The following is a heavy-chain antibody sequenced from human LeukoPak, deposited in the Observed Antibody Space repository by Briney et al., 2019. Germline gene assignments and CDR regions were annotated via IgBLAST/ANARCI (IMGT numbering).Heavy chain of an antibody. Sequence: PSETLSLTCTVSGGSRSSYYWSWIRQPAGKGLEWIGRIYSRGATSYNPSLKSRVTMSVDTSKNQFSLRLRSMTAADTAVYYCARDVYYGSGNHAFEIWGQGTMVTVSS. CDR3: ARDVYYGSGNHAFEI. CDR1: GGSRSSYY. CDR2: IYSRGAT. D-gene: IGHD3-10*01. J-gene: IGHJ3*02. V-gene: IGHV4-4*07.